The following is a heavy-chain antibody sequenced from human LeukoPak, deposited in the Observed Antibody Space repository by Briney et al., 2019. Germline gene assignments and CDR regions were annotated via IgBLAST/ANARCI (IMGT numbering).Heavy chain of an antibody. J-gene: IGHJ4*02. D-gene: IGHD2-2*01. V-gene: IGHV1-2*02. CDR2: INPNSGGT. CDR1: GYTFTGYY. Sequence: ASVKVSCKASGYTFTGYYMHWVRQAPGQGLEWMGWINPNSGGTNYAQKFQGRVTMTRDTSISTAYMELSRLRSDDTAVYYCARELFVVATDDYWGQGTLVTVSS. CDR3: ARELFVVATDDY.